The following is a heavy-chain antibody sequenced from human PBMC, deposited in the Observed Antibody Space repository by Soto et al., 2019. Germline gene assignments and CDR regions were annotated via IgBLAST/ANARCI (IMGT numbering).Heavy chain of an antibody. Sequence: QVQLVESGGGLVKPGESLRLSCAASGFTFSDHYVTWIRQAPGKGLEWVSYISNSGSTIYYADSVKGRFIISRDNAENSLYLQMNSLRAEDTAVYYCARVGEMTYKDWGQGTLVTVSS. V-gene: IGHV3-11*01. CDR2: ISNSGSTI. J-gene: IGHJ4*02. D-gene: IGHD3-3*01. CDR3: ARVGEMTYKD. CDR1: GFTFSDHY.